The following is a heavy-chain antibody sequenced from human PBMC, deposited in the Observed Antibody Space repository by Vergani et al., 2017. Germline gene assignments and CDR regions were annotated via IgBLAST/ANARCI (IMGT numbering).Heavy chain of an antibody. J-gene: IGHJ6*02. CDR2: IIPIFGTA. D-gene: IGHD6-19*01. V-gene: IGHV1-69*13. CDR3: ARETWNSGWYYDYYYGMDV. CDR1: GGTFSSYA. Sequence: QVQLVQSGAEVKKPGSSVKVSCKASGGTFSSYAISWVRQAPGQGLEWMGRIIPIFGTAKYAQKFQGRVTITADEFTSTAYMELSSLRSEDTAVYYCARETWNSGWYYDYYYGMDVWGQGTMVTVSS.